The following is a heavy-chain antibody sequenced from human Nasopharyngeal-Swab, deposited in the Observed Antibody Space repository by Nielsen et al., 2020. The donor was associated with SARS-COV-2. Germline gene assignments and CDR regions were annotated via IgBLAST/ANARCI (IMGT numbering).Heavy chain of an antibody. CDR3: ARGPWKQWLVLLVASPLDY. CDR1: GFTFSSYG. J-gene: IGHJ4*02. D-gene: IGHD6-19*01. Sequence: GESLKISCAASGFTFSSYGMHWVRQAPGKGLEWVAVISYDGSNKYYADSVKGRFTISRDNSKNTLYLQMNSLRAEDTAVYYCARGPWKQWLVLLVASPLDYWGQGTLVTVSS. V-gene: IGHV3-30*03. CDR2: ISYDGSNK.